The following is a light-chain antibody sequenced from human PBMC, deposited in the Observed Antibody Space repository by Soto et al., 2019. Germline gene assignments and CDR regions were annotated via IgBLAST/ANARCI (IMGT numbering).Light chain of an antibody. J-gene: IGLJ2*01. CDR2: DVT. CDR3: CSYTGRYTHVV. CDR1: TSDVGGYDY. Sequence: QAVVTQPRSVSGSPGQSVTISCTGTTSDVGGYDYVSWYQHRPGKAPQLLIYDVTQRPSGVPDRFSGSKSGNTASLTISGLQADDEGDYHCCSYTGRYTHVVFGGGTKLTVL. V-gene: IGLV2-11*01.